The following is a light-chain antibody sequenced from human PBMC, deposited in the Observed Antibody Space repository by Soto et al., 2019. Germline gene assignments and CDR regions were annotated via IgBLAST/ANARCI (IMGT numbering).Light chain of an antibody. V-gene: IGKV3-20*01. J-gene: IGKJ4*01. CDR3: HQYDSSPLT. CDR1: QSVSSSY. Sequence: EIVLTQSPGTLSLSPGERATLSCRASQSVSSSYLAWYQQKPGQAPRLLIYGASSRATGIPDRSSGSGSGTDLTLTISRLEPEDFAVYYCHQYDSSPLTFGGGTKVEIK. CDR2: GAS.